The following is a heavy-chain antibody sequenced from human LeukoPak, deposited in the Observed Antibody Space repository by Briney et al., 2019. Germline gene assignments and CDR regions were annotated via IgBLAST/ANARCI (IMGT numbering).Heavy chain of an antibody. J-gene: IGHJ4*02. D-gene: IGHD2-21*02. CDR1: GYTFINYD. CDR3: ARTPPKGDIDC. Sequence: GASVKVSCKTSGYTFINYDINWVRQATGQGLEWLGWMSANSGNTGYAQKFQGRVSMTRATSISTAYLELSSLTFEDTAVYYCARTPPKGDIDCWGQGTLVTVSS. CDR2: MSANSGNT. V-gene: IGHV1-8*01.